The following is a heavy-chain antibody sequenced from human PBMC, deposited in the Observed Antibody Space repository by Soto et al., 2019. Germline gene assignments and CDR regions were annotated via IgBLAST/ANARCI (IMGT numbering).Heavy chain of an antibody. V-gene: IGHV1-8*01. J-gene: IGHJ4*02. CDR1: GYTFTSYD. CDR3: ARRAETNGWNGFGADKYYFDF. Sequence: ASVKVSCKASGYTFTSYDIYWVRQATGQGLEWMGWMNPNTGNSGYAQKFQGRVTMTSDTSISTAHMELSSLRSEDTAVYYCARRAETNGWNGFGADKYYFDFWGQATLVTVSS. CDR2: MNPNTGNS. D-gene: IGHD1-1*01.